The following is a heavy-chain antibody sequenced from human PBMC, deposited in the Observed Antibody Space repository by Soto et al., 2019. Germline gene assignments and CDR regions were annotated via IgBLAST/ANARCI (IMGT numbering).Heavy chain of an antibody. D-gene: IGHD2-2*01. CDR3: ATGIGYCSSTSCKGTFDI. CDR1: GYTLTELS. CDR2: FDPEDGET. J-gene: IGHJ3*02. V-gene: IGHV1-24*01. Sequence: ASVKVSCKVSGYTLTELSMHWVRQAPGKGLERMGGFDPEDGETIYAQKFQGRVTMTEDTSTDTAYMELSSLRSEDTAVYYCATGIGYCSSTSCKGTFDIWGQGTMVTVSS.